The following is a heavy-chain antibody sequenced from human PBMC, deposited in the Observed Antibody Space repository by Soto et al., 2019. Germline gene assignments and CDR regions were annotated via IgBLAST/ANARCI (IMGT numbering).Heavy chain of an antibody. CDR1: GFTFSSYW. Sequence: EVQLVESGGGLVQPGGSLRLSCAASGFTFSSYWMSWVRQAPGKGLEWVANIKQDGSEKYYVDSVKGRFTISRDNAKNSLYLQMNSLRAEDTAVYYCARVHYDYVWGSYRWRYFDYWGQGTLVTVSS. J-gene: IGHJ4*02. CDR3: ARVHYDYVWGSYRWRYFDY. V-gene: IGHV3-7*01. CDR2: IKQDGSEK. D-gene: IGHD3-16*02.